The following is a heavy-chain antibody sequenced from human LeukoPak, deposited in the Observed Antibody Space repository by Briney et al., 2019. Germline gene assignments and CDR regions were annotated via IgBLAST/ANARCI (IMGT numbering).Heavy chain of an antibody. Sequence: GGSLRLSCAASGFTFSSYWMSWVRQAPGKGLEWVANIKQDGSEKYYVDSVKGRFTISRDNAKNSLYLQMNSLRAEDTAVFYCARGGMVRRVMGAFDIWGQGTLVTVSS. D-gene: IGHD3-10*01. CDR1: GFTFSSYW. J-gene: IGHJ3*02. V-gene: IGHV3-7*01. CDR3: ARGGMVRRVMGAFDI. CDR2: IKQDGSEK.